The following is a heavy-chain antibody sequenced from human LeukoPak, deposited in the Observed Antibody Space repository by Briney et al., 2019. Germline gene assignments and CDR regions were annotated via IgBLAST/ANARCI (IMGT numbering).Heavy chain of an antibody. V-gene: IGHV1-2*02. CDR2: INPNSGST. CDR1: GYTFTDYY. D-gene: IGHD1-1*01. CDR3: ARPPTGTWHWFDP. J-gene: IGHJ5*02. Sequence: ASVKVSCKASGYTFTDYYMHWVRQAPGQGLEWMGWINPNSGSTNYAQKSQGRVTMTRDTSSSTAYMELSSLRSDDTAVYYCARPPTGTWHWFDPWGQGTLVTVSS.